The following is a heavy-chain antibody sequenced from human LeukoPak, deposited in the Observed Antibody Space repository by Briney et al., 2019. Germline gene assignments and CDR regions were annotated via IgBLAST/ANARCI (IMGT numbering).Heavy chain of an antibody. Sequence: SVKVSCKASGGTFSSYAVNWVRQAPGQGLEWMGRVIPMRQIATSAQKFQGRFTMTADISTSTVYMELSSLTSEDTAVYYCARAEKVGATPYFGMDVWGQGTTVIVSS. D-gene: IGHD1-26*01. CDR3: ARAEKVGATPYFGMDV. V-gene: IGHV1-69*04. J-gene: IGHJ6*02. CDR2: VIPMRQIA. CDR1: GGTFSSYA.